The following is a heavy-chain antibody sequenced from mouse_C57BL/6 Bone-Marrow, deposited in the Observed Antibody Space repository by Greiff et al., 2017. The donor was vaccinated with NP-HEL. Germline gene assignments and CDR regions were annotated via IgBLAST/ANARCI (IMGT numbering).Heavy chain of an antibody. J-gene: IGHJ2*01. V-gene: IGHV14-4*01. CDR2: IDPENGYT. Sequence: EVQLQQSGAELVRPGASVKLSCTASGFNIKDDYMHWVKQRPEQGLEWIGWIDPENGYTEYASKFQGKATITADTSSNTAYLQLSSLTSEDTAVYYCTTYYGSSYEDWGQGTTLTVSS. CDR3: TTYYGSSYED. CDR1: GFNIKDDY. D-gene: IGHD1-1*01.